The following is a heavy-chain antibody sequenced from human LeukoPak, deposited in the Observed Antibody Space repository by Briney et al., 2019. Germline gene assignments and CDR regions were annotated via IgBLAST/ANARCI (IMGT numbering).Heavy chain of an antibody. D-gene: IGHD3-10*01. CDR1: GCSRTTTGVG. CDR3: AHKGRGSGSYM. J-gene: IGHJ4*02. V-gene: IGHV2-5*01. CDR2: SYWNNDK. Sequence: ESAPTLVKPTQTLTLTCTFSGCSRTTTGVGVAWIRQPPGKALEWLAVSYWNNDKSYSPSLKSRLTITKDTSKNQVVLKMTNMEPVDTATYYCAHKGRGSGSYMWGQGTLVTVSS.